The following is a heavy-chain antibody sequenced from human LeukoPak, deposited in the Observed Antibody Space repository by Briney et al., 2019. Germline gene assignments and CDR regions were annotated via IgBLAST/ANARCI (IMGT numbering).Heavy chain of an antibody. CDR2: IYYSGST. V-gene: IGHV4-31*03. J-gene: IGHJ5*02. D-gene: IGHD3-22*01. Sequence: PSETLSLACTVSGGSISSGGYYGSWIRQHPGKGLDWIGYIYYSGSTYYNPSLKSRVTTSVDTSKNQFSLKLSSVTAADTAVYYCARVYYYDSSGSANWFDPWGQGTLVTVSS. CDR1: GGSISSGGYY. CDR3: ARVYYYDSSGSANWFDP.